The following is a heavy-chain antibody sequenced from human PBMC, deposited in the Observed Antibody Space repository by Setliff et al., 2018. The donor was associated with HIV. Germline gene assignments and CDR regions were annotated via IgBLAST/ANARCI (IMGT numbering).Heavy chain of an antibody. CDR2: ISPSSTII. Sequence: GGSLRLSCGASGFSFSSYSMNWVRQAPGKGLEWVSYISPSSTIIYYPDSVKGRFTTSRDNARNSLYLQMNSLRAEDTAVYYCAADRGTYWGQGTLVTVSS. V-gene: IGHV3-48*01. CDR1: GFSFSSYS. CDR3: AADRGTY. J-gene: IGHJ4*02. D-gene: IGHD1-7*01.